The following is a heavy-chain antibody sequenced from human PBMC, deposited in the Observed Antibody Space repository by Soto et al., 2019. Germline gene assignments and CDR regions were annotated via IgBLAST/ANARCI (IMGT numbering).Heavy chain of an antibody. J-gene: IGHJ6*02. CDR2: IYYSGST. Sequence: SETLALTCTVSGGPISSSSYYWGCIRKPPWKGLEGIGSIYYSGSTYYNPSLKSRVTISVDTSKNQFSLKLSSVTAADTAVYYCARHGPLGDQYYYYYGMDVCAQGTTVTVSS. D-gene: IGHD4-17*01. V-gene: IGHV4-39*01. CDR1: GGPISSSSYY. CDR3: ARHGPLGDQYYYYYGMDV.